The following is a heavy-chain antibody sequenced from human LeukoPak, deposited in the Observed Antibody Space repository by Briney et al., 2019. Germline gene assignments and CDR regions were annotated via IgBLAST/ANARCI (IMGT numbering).Heavy chain of an antibody. D-gene: IGHD2-21*02. Sequence: ASVKVSCKAFGYTFSSADINWVRQATGQGLEWMGWMNPHSGNTGYAQKFQGRVTLTRNTSLSTAYMELSSLRSEDRAVYYCARARRDLGAFDYWGQGTLVTVSS. J-gene: IGHJ4*02. CDR1: GYTFSSAD. CDR3: ARARRDLGAFDY. CDR2: MNPHSGNT. V-gene: IGHV1-8*01.